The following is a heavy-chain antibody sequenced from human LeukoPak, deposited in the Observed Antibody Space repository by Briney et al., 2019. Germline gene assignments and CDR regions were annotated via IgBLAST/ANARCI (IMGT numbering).Heavy chain of an antibody. J-gene: IGHJ5*02. V-gene: IGHV4-34*01. CDR1: GGSFSGYY. Sequence: SETLSLTCAVYGGSFSGYYWSWIRQPPGKGLEWIGEINHSGSTNYNPSLKSPVTISVDTSKNQFSLKLSSVTAADTAVYYCAKGRWILWFGERGNWFDPWGQGTLVTVSS. D-gene: IGHD3-10*01. CDR3: AKGRWILWFGERGNWFDP. CDR2: INHSGST.